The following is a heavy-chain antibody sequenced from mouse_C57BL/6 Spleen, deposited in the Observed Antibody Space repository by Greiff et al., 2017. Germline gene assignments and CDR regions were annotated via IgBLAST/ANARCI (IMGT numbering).Heavy chain of an antibody. D-gene: IGHD3-2*02. V-gene: IGHV1-52*01. Sequence: QVQLQQPGAELVRPGSSVKLSCKASGYTFTSYWMHWVKQRPIQGLEWIGNIDPSDSETHYNQKFKDKATLTVDKSSSTAYMQLSSLTSEDSAVYYCARRSGYYAMDYWGQGTSVTVSS. CDR1: GYTFTSYW. CDR2: IDPSDSET. J-gene: IGHJ4*01. CDR3: ARRSGYYAMDY.